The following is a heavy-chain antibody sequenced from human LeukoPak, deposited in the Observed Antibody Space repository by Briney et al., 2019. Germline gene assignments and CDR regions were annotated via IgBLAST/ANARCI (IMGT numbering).Heavy chain of an antibody. CDR1: GFTFSSYA. J-gene: IGHJ3*02. Sequence: GGSLRLSCAASGFTFSSYAMSWVRQAPGKGLEWVSAISGSGGSTYYADSVKGRFTISRDNSKNTLYLQMNSLRAEDTAVYYCAKDQIGVGWSYYYDSSNAFDIWGQGTMVTVSS. CDR2: ISGSGGST. CDR3: AKDQIGVGWSYYYDSSNAFDI. V-gene: IGHV3-23*01. D-gene: IGHD3-22*01.